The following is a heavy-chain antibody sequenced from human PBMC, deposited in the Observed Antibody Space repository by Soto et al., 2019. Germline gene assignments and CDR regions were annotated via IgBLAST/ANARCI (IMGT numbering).Heavy chain of an antibody. CDR1: GFTFSSSA. CDR3: ATSFEWLLYKIDN. D-gene: IGHD3-3*01. CDR2: ISGGSTTI. Sequence: GGSLRLSCAGSGFTFSSSAMNWVRQAPGKGLEWVSFISGGSTTIYYADSVKGRFTISRDNAENSLFLQMNSLRDEDTAVYYCATSFEWLLYKIDNWGQGTLVTVSS. J-gene: IGHJ4*02. V-gene: IGHV3-48*02.